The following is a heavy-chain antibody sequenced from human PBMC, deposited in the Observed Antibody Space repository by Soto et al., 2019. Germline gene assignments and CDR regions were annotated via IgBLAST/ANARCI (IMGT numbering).Heavy chain of an antibody. Sequence: QVQLVQSGAEVKKPGASVKVSCKASGYTFTGYYMHWVRQAPGQGLEWMGWINPNSGGTNYAQKSQGWVTMTRDTFIRKAYMELSRLGSDDTAVYYCGRGASIVVVPDKYYYGMDVWGQGTTVTVSS. CDR1: GYTFTGYY. CDR3: GRGASIVVVPDKYYYGMDV. D-gene: IGHD2-2*01. CDR2: INPNSGGT. J-gene: IGHJ6*02. V-gene: IGHV1-2*04.